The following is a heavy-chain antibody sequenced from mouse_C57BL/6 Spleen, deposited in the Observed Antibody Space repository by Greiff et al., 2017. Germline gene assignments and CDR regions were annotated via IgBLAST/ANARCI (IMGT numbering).Heavy chain of an antibody. CDR3: TRSGSPNFDY. D-gene: IGHD6-1*01. CDR1: GYTFTDYE. CDR2: IDPETGGT. V-gene: IGHV1-15*01. J-gene: IGHJ2*01. Sequence: QVQLQQSGAELVRPGASVTLSCKASGYTFTDYEMHWVKQTPVHGLEWIGAIDPETGGTAYNQKFKGKAILTADKSYSTAYMELRSLTSEDSAVYYCTRSGSPNFDYWGQGTTLTVSS.